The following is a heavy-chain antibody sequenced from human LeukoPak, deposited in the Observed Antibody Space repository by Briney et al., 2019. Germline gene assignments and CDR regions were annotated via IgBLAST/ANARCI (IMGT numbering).Heavy chain of an antibody. CDR1: GFTFSSYA. CDR3: AKMQGYFDY. Sequence: GGSLRLSCAVSGFTFSSYAMNWVRQAPGKGLEWVSAISGSGAVTYYADSVKGRFTISRDNSRSTLYLQMNSLRAEDTAVYYCAKMQGYFDYWGQGTLVPVSS. J-gene: IGHJ4*02. V-gene: IGHV3-23*01. CDR2: ISGSGAVT.